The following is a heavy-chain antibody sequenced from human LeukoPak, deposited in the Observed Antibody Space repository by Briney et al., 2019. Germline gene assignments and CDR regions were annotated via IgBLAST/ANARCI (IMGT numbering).Heavy chain of an antibody. V-gene: IGHV5-51*01. CDR2: IYPGDSDT. D-gene: IGHD4-23*01. CDR3: ASAVVTHAFDI. Sequence: MHGESLKISCKGSGYTFSSYWIGWVRQMPGKGLVWMGIIYPGDSDTRYSPSFQGQVTISADMSISTAYLQWSSLKASDTAMYYCASAVVTHAFDIWGQGTMVTVSS. J-gene: IGHJ3*02. CDR1: GYTFSSYW.